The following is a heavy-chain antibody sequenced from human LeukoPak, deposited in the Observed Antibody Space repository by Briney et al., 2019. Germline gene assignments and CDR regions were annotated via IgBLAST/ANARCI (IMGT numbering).Heavy chain of an antibody. CDR2: INGDGSST. D-gene: IGHD5-24*01. CDR3: ARDTRYGDGYKY. Sequence: QPGGSLRLSCAAAGFTFSSYWMHWVRQAPGKGLVWVSRINGDGSSTSYEDSVKGRFTISRDNAKNTLYLQMKSLRAEDTAVYYCARDTRYGDGYKYWGQGTLVTVSS. V-gene: IGHV3-74*01. CDR1: GFTFSSYW. J-gene: IGHJ4*02.